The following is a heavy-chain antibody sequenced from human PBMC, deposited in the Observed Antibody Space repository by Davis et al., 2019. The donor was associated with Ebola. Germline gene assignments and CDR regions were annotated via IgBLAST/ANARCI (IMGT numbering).Heavy chain of an antibody. J-gene: IGHJ4*02. Sequence: PSETLSLTCNVSGGSISSITYYWAWIRQPPGKGLEWVSSISGSGSYIFYADSVQGRFTISRDNAKKSIYLQMASLRVEDTAVYYCARAWRPYGDYADYWGQGTLVTVSS. CDR2: ISGSGSYI. CDR1: GGSISSIT. D-gene: IGHD4-17*01. V-gene: IGHV3-21*01. CDR3: ARAWRPYGDYADY.